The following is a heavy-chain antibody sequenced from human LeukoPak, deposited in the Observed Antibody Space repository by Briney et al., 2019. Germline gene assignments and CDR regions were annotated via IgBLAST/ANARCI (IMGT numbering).Heavy chain of an antibody. CDR2: IDPNSGGT. J-gene: IGHJ2*01. D-gene: IGHD3-10*01. CDR3: ARGRGTTMVRGIITNYFDL. Sequence: ASVKVSCKASGYTFTAHYIHWVRQAPGQGLEWMGWIDPNSGGTNYAQKFQGSVTMTGDASIATAFMELGRLRSDDTATYYCARGRGTTMVRGIITNYFDLWGRGSLVTASS. V-gene: IGHV1-2*02. CDR1: GYTFTAHY.